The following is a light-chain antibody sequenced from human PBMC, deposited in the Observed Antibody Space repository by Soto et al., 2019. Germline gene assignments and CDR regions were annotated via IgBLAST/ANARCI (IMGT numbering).Light chain of an antibody. CDR1: SSDVGPYNF. J-gene: IGLJ1*01. CDR2: EVS. CDR3: TSHGGGHKFYV. Sequence: QSALCHPPSASWSPGHSVTISCTGTSSDVGPYNFVSWCQPHPRKPLNRMIHEVSRLPSGVPDRFSASKAGNTATLTVPGLQAEDEADYHSTSHGGGHKFYVFGTGTKLTVL. V-gene: IGLV2-8*01.